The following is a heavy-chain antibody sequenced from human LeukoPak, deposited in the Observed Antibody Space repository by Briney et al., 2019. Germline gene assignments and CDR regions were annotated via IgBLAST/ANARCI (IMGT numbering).Heavy chain of an antibody. CDR3: ARLRRNSDSSGYYYYYDY. Sequence: GGSLRLSCAASGYTFSSFSINWVRQAPGKGLEWVSSISVRSNYIYYADSVRGRFSISRDDARNSLYLQMDSLRGADTAVYYCARLRRNSDSSGYYYYYDYWGQGTLVTVSS. V-gene: IGHV3-21*01. D-gene: IGHD3-22*01. CDR1: GYTFSSFS. CDR2: ISVRSNYI. J-gene: IGHJ4*02.